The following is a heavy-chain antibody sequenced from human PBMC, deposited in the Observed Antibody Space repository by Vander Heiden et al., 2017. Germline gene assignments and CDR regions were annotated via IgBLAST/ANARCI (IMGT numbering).Heavy chain of an antibody. CDR1: GGSISSSSYY. V-gene: IGHV4-39*01. J-gene: IGHJ4*02. CDR3: ARHPRKDGGNGSGY. D-gene: IGHD3-10*01. Sequence: QLQLQESGPGLVKPSETLSLTCTVSGGSISSSSYYWGWIRQPPGKGLEWIGSIYYSGSTYYNPSLKSRVTISVDTSKNQFSLKLSSVTAADTAVYYCARHPRKDGGNGSGYWGQGTLVTVSS. CDR2: IYYSGST.